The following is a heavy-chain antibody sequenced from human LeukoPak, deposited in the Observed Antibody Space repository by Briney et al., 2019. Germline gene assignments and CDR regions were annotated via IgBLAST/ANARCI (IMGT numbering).Heavy chain of an antibody. Sequence: SETLSLTCAVYGGSFSGYYWSWIRQPPGKGLEWAGEINHSGSTNYNPSLMRRVTIPVDTSNNQFSLKLSSVTAADTAVYYCARGRGYCSGGSCSHYFDYGGEGTLVTVSS. J-gene: IGHJ4*02. CDR1: GGSFSGYY. D-gene: IGHD2-15*01. CDR2: INHSGST. V-gene: IGHV4-34*01. CDR3: ARGRGYCSGGSCSHYFDY.